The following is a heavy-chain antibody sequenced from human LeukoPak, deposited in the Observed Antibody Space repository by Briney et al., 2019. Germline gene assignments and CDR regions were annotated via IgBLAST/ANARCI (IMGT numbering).Heavy chain of an antibody. Sequence: PSETLSLTCTVSGGSNSSYYWSWIRQPAGKGLEWIGRIYTRGSTNYNPSLKSRVTMSVDTSKNQFSLKLSSVTAADTAVYYCARGRYCSADICSGGDAFDIWGQGTMVSVSS. D-gene: IGHD2-15*01. CDR1: GGSNSSYY. CDR2: IYTRGST. V-gene: IGHV4-4*07. J-gene: IGHJ3*02. CDR3: ARGRYCSADICSGGDAFDI.